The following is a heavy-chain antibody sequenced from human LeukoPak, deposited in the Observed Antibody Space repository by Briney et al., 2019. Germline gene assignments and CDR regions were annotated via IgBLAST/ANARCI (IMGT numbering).Heavy chain of an antibody. D-gene: IGHD5-18*01. Sequence: PSETLSLTCTVSGGSVSNSLYYWSWIRQPPGKGLEWIGYIYYSGSTNYNPSLKSQVTISIDTSRNQFSLRLNSMTAADTAAYYCARVLRAASWRSYDYWGQGSLVTVSS. CDR1: GGSVSNSLYY. CDR2: IYYSGST. CDR3: ARVLRAASWRSYDY. V-gene: IGHV4-61*01. J-gene: IGHJ4*02.